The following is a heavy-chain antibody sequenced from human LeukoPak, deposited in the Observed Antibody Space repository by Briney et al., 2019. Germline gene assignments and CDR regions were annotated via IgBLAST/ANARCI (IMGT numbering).Heavy chain of an antibody. CDR3: AKDLTAVTTEYDY. D-gene: IGHD4-17*01. J-gene: IGHJ4*02. V-gene: IGHV3-30*02. CDR1: GFTFSNYG. CDR2: IRYDGSNK. Sequence: PGGTLRLSCVASGFTFSNYGMHWVRQAPGKGLEWVAFIRYDGSNKYYADSVKGRFTISRDNSKNTLYLQMNSLRAEDTAVYYCAKDLTAVTTEYDYWGQGTLVTVSS.